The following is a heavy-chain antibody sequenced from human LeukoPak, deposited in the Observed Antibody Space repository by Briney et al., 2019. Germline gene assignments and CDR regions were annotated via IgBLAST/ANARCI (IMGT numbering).Heavy chain of an antibody. J-gene: IGHJ4*02. CDR2: IRGSGGST. V-gene: IGHV3-23*01. D-gene: IGHD3-22*01. CDR3: AKDKSSSSGFYRY. CDR1: GFTFSSYG. Sequence: GGSLRLSCAASGFTFSSYGMSWVRQAPVKGLEWVSAIRGSGGSTYYADSVKGRFTISRDNSKNTLYLQMNSLRAEDTALYYCAKDKSSSSGFYRYWGQGTLVTVSS.